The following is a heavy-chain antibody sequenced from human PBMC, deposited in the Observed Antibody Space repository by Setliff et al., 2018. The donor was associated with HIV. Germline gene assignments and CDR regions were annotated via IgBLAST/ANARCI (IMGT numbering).Heavy chain of an antibody. V-gene: IGHV4-39*01. CDR1: GDSINSGSYY. CDR3: ARGAEYPNWYFDLWSGYPKDYMDV. Sequence: PSETLSLTCIVSGDSINSGSYYWGWIRQPPGKGLEWIGTIYNGGASHYNPSLKSRVIMSVDTSKNQFSLNLNSLTAADTAIYYCARGAEYPNWYFDLWSGYPKDYMDVWGKGTTVTVSS. J-gene: IGHJ6*03. CDR2: IYNGGAS. D-gene: IGHD3-3*01.